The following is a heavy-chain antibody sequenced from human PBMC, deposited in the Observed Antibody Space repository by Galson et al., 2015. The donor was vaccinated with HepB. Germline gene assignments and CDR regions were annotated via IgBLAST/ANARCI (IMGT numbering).Heavy chain of an antibody. Sequence: SVKVSCKASGYTFTGYYMHWVRQAPGQGLEWMGWINPNSGGTNYAQKFQGWVTMTRDTSISTAYMELSRLRSDDTAVYYCARGGYYYGSGSQGGMDVWGQGTTVTVSS. CDR2: INPNSGGT. CDR1: GYTFTGYY. V-gene: IGHV1-2*04. J-gene: IGHJ6*02. D-gene: IGHD3-10*01. CDR3: ARGGYYYGSGSQGGMDV.